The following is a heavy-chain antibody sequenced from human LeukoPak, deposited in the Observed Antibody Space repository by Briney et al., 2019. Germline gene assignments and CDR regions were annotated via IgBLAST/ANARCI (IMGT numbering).Heavy chain of an antibody. J-gene: IGHJ4*02. CDR1: GFTFSTFA. D-gene: IGHD2-8*02. CDR3: ATYRQVLLPFES. V-gene: IGHV3-23*01. CDR2: IFPSGGEI. Sequence: GGALRLSCAASGFTFSTFAMIWVRPPPRKGRGWGSSIFPSGGEIHYADSVRGRFTISRDNSKSTLSLQMNSLRAEDTAIYYCATYRQVLLPFESWGQGTLVTVSS.